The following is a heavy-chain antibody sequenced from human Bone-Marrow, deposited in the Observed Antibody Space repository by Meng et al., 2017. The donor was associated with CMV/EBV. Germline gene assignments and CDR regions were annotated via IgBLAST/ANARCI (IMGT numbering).Heavy chain of an antibody. CDR1: GYTFTSYG. CDR2: IIPILGIA. D-gene: IGHD2-2*01. J-gene: IGHJ3*02. Sequence: SAKVSCKASGYTFTSYGISWVRQAPGQGLEWMGWIIPILGIANYAQKFQGRVTITADKSTSTAYMELSSLRSEDTAVYYCARDVVPAATLPGGAFDIWGQGTMVTVSS. CDR3: ARDVVPAATLPGGAFDI. V-gene: IGHV1-69*10.